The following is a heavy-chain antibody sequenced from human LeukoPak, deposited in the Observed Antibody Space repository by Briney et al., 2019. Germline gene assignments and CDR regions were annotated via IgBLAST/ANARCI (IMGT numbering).Heavy chain of an antibody. V-gene: IGHV3-23*01. J-gene: IGHJ4*02. CDR2: ISGGGSGT. CDR3: AKDGGLWVSAHWGDS. D-gene: IGHD7-27*01. CDR1: GFTFSTYA. Sequence: DPGGSLRLSCAASGFTFSTYAMSWVRQAPGKGLEWVSVISGGGSGTYYADSVKGRFTVSRDNSKNTLFLQMNSLRAEDTAVYYCAKDGGLWVSAHWGDSWGRGTLVTVSS.